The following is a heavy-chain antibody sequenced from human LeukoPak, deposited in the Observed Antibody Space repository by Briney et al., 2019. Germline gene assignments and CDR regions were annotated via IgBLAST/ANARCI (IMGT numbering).Heavy chain of an antibody. CDR1: GGSISSGSYY. J-gene: IGHJ4*02. CDR2: IYYSGST. V-gene: IGHV4-61*01. CDR3: ARVDYLYGSGSYYYYFDY. D-gene: IGHD3-10*01. Sequence: PSETLSLTCTVSGGSISSGSYYWSWIRQPPGKGLEWIGYIYYSGSTNYNPSLKSRVTISVDTSKNQFSLKLSSVTAADTAVYYCARVDYLYGSGSYYYYFDYWGQGTLVTVSS.